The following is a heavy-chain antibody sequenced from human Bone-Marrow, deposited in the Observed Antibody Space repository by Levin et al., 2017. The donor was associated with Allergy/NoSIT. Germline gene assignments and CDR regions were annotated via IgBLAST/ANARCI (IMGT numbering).Heavy chain of an antibody. CDR1: GFTISRHR. CDR2: ISSSSSTI. Sequence: SCAASGFTISRHRMNWVRQAPGKGLEWVSYISSSSSTIYYADSVKGRFTISRDNAKNSLYLQMNSLRDEDTAVYYCASAYCGGDCYAIDYWGQGTLVTVSS. D-gene: IGHD2-21*01. J-gene: IGHJ4*02. CDR3: ASAYCGGDCYAIDY. V-gene: IGHV3-48*02.